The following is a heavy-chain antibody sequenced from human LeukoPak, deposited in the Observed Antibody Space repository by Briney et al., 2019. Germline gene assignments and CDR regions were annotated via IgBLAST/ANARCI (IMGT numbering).Heavy chain of an antibody. CDR2: INPNSGGT. CDR1: GGTFSSYV. V-gene: IGHV1-2*02. CDR3: ARGSKPYCSTTSCYFLH. D-gene: IGHD2-2*01. J-gene: IGHJ1*01. Sequence: ASVKVSCKASGGTFSSYVISWVRQAPGQGLEWMGWINPNSGGTNYAQKFQGRVTMTRDTSINTAYMEVTRLRSDDTAVYYCARGSKPYCSTTSCYFLHWGQGTLVTVSS.